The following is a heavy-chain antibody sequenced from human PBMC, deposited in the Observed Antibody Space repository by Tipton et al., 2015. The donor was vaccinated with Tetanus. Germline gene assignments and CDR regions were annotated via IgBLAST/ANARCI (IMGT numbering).Heavy chain of an antibody. CDR1: GGSFSGYY. CDR3: ARGRVSGMPWLGY. J-gene: IGHJ4*02. Sequence: TLSLTCAVYGGSFSGYYETWIRQSPGKGLEWIGEINQSGIANYNPSLKSRVTISEDTSKNQFSLKMSSVTAADTAVYYCARGRVSGMPWLGYWGQGTLVTVSS. V-gene: IGHV4-34*01. CDR2: INQSGIA. D-gene: IGHD1-20*01.